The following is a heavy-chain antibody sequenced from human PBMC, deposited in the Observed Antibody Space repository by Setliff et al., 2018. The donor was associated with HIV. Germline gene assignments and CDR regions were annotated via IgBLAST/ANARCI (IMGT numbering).Heavy chain of an antibody. CDR1: GFLFHTYW. V-gene: IGHV3-7*05. CDR2: IKEDGSEK. J-gene: IGHJ4*02. Sequence: PGGSLRLSCAVSGFLFHTYWMSWVRQAPGKGLEWVANIKEDGSEKYYVDSVKGRFTISRDNAKNSLYLQMNSLRVEDTAVYYCATDCAVVGGTGSLDSWGQGTLVTVSS. CDR3: ATDCAVVGGTGSLDS. D-gene: IGHD1-26*01.